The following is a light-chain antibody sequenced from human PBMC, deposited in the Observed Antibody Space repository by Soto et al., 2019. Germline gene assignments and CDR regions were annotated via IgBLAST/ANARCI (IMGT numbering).Light chain of an antibody. Sequence: EIVMTQSPATLSVSPGERGTLSCRAIQSVSSNLAWYQQKPGQAPRLLIYDASNRATGIPARFSGSGSGTDFTLTISSLEPEDFAVYYCQQRSNWPITFGQGTRLEIK. CDR3: QQRSNWPIT. CDR1: QSVSSN. V-gene: IGKV3-11*01. J-gene: IGKJ5*01. CDR2: DAS.